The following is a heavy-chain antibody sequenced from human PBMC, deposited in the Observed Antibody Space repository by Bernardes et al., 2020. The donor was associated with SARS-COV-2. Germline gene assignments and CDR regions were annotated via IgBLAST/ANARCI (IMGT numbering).Heavy chain of an antibody. CDR1: GFTFSSYG. V-gene: IGHV3-30-3*01. D-gene: IGHD3-9*01. CDR2: ISYDGSNK. CDR3: ARDQGADGYFDPYYYYGMDV. Sequence: GRSLRLSCAASGFTFSSYGMHWVRQAPGKGLEWVAVISYDGSNKYYADSVKGRFTISRDNSKNTLYLQMNSLRAEDTAVYYCARDQGADGYFDPYYYYGMDVWGQGTTVTVSS. J-gene: IGHJ6*02.